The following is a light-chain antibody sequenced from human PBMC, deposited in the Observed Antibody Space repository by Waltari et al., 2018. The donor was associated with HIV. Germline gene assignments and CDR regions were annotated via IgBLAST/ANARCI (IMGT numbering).Light chain of an antibody. CDR1: RSNIGSND. V-gene: IGLV1-44*01. Sequence: QSVLPQPPSASGTPGQRVTISCSGSRSNIGSNDVNWYQQVPGTAPKFLMYSNNTRPSGVPDRFSGSKSGTSASLAISGLQSDDEADYYCAAWDESLNAWVFGGGTRLTVL. CDR2: SNN. CDR3: AAWDESLNAWV. J-gene: IGLJ3*02.